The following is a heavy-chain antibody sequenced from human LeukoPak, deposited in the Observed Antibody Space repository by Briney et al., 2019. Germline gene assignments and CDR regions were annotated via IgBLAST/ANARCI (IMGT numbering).Heavy chain of an antibody. CDR2: IIPIFGTA. Sequence: SVKVSCKASGGTFSSYAISWVRQAPGQGLEWMGGIIPIFGTANYAQKFQGRVTITADESTSTAYMELSSLRSEDTAVYYCARDNYTGSGWYLFDYWGQGTLVTVSS. V-gene: IGHV1-69*13. CDR1: GGTFSSYA. J-gene: IGHJ4*02. D-gene: IGHD6-19*01. CDR3: ARDNYTGSGWYLFDY.